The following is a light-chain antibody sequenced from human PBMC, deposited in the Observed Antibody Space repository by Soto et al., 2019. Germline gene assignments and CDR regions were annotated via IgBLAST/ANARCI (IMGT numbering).Light chain of an antibody. CDR3: QQYNDWPPIT. J-gene: IGKJ5*01. V-gene: IGKV3-15*01. CDR1: QSVSNN. CDR2: DAS. Sequence: EIVLAQSPATLSLSPGERASLSCRASQSVSNNYLAWYQQKPGQAPRLLIYDASTRATVIPARFSGSGSGTEFTLTISSLQSEDYAVYYCQQYNDWPPITIGQGTRLEI.